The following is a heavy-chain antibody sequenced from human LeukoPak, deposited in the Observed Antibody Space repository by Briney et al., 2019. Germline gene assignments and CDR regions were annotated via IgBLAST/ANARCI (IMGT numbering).Heavy chain of an antibody. V-gene: IGHV3-30*02. CDR1: GFIFSKYG. J-gene: IGHJ4*02. Sequence: AGGSLRLSCAASGFIFSKYGMHWVRQAPGKGLEWVAFIRFDGSIEYYADSVKGRFTISRDNAKNSLYLQMNSLRAEDTAVYYCARVPLREHYYFDYWGQGTLVTVSS. CDR3: ARVPLREHYYFDY. D-gene: IGHD1-26*01. CDR2: IRFDGSIE.